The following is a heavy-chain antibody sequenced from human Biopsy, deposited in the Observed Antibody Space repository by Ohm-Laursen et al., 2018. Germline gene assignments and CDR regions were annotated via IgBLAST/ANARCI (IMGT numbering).Heavy chain of an antibody. CDR2: MSPNTGNT. Sequence: SVKVSCKASGYTFTSHDINWVRQATGQGLEWMGWMSPNTGNTVYAQRFQDRVTMTSDTSTGTAYMELTSLTSDDTAVYFCARWETTLGRSLDSWGQGTLAAVSS. J-gene: IGHJ4*02. CDR1: GYTFTSHD. V-gene: IGHV1-8*01. D-gene: IGHD1-26*01. CDR3: ARWETTLGRSLDS.